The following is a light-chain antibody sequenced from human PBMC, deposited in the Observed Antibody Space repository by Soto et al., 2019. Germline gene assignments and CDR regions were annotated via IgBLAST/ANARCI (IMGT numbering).Light chain of an antibody. J-gene: IGLJ1*01. Sequence: QAVVTQPASVSGSRGQSIIISCVGRNTDVGQDKSVSWYQQGPGKVPKLLIFEVTNRPSGVSNRFSGSRSGNTASLTISGLQPDDEGDYFCVSYTDTDTLVFGTGTKLTVL. V-gene: IGLV2-14*01. CDR3: VSYTDTDTLV. CDR2: EVT. CDR1: NTDVGQDKS.